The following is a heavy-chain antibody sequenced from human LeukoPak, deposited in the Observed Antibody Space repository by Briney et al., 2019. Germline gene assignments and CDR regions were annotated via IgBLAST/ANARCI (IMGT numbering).Heavy chain of an antibody. CDR1: GYSFTSYW. Sequence: GESLKISCQGSGYSFTSYWIGWVRQMPGKGLEWMGIIYPCDSDTKYSPSFQGQVTISADKSISTAYLQWSSLKASDTAMYYCARLAFCTNAVCFSNYYYSMDVWGRGTTVTVSS. V-gene: IGHV5-51*01. J-gene: IGHJ6*03. D-gene: IGHD2-8*01. CDR3: ARLAFCTNAVCFSNYYYSMDV. CDR2: IYPCDSDT.